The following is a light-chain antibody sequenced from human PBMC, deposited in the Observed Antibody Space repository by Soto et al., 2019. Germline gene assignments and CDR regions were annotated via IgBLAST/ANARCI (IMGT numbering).Light chain of an antibody. V-gene: IGKV1-5*03. J-gene: IGKJ3*01. Sequence: DIQMTQSPSTLSASVGDRVTITCRASQRISNWLAWYQQKPGKAPKLVIYRAPTLESGVPSRFSGSGSGTAFTLTISTLQPYDFATYFYHHYNSYSYTFGPAPKVDIK. CDR1: QRISNW. CDR3: HHYNSYSYT. CDR2: RAP.